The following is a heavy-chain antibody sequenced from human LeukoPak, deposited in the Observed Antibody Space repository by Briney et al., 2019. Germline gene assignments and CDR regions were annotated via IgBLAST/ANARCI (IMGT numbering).Heavy chain of an antibody. Sequence: ASVEVSCKASGYTFTSYDINWVRQATGQGREWMGWMNPNSGNTGYAQKFQGSVTMTRNTSISTAYMGLSSLRSEDTAVYYCARDAAANDNWFDPWGQGTLVTVSS. D-gene: IGHD6-13*01. CDR2: MNPNSGNT. J-gene: IGHJ5*02. V-gene: IGHV1-8*01. CDR3: ARDAAANDNWFDP. CDR1: GYTFTSYD.